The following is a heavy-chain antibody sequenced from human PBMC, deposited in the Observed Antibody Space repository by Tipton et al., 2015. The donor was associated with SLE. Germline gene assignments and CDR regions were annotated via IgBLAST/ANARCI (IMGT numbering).Heavy chain of an antibody. CDR2: NNHSGST. Sequence: TLSLTCAVYGGSFSGYYWSWIRQPPGKGLEWIGENNHSGSTNYNPSLKSRVTISVDTSKNQFSLKLSSVTAADTAVYYCATSNAMVRGVIGYWGQGTLVTVSS. D-gene: IGHD3-10*01. CDR3: ATSNAMVRGVIGY. CDR1: GGSFSGYY. V-gene: IGHV4-34*01. J-gene: IGHJ4*02.